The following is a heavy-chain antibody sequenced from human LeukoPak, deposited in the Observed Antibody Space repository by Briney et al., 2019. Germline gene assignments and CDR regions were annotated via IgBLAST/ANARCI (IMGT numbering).Heavy chain of an antibody. CDR2: IYHSGST. Sequence: SETLSLTCTVSGYSISSGYFWGWIRQPPGKRLEWIGSIYHSGSTYYNPSLKSRLTISVDTSKNQFSLKLSSVTAADTAVYYCAGKYYYDSGGYYYVDYWGQGTLVTVSS. D-gene: IGHD3-22*01. CDR3: AGKYYYDSGGYYYVDY. J-gene: IGHJ4*02. V-gene: IGHV4-38-2*02. CDR1: GYSISSGYF.